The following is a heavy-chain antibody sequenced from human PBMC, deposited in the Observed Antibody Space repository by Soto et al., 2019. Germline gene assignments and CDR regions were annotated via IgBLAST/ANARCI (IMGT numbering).Heavy chain of an antibody. V-gene: IGHV3-74*01. J-gene: IGHJ4*02. CDR1: GFTCSNYW. CDR2: INGDGTGT. Sequence: EVQLVESGGGLVQPGGSLRLSGAASGFTCSNYWMHWVRQAPGKGLVWVARINGDGTGTNYADSVKGQFTISRDKAKNTLYLQMNSLRAEDTAVYYCGRGASGSYRLDYWGQGTLVTVSS. D-gene: IGHD3-10*01. CDR3: GRGASGSYRLDY.